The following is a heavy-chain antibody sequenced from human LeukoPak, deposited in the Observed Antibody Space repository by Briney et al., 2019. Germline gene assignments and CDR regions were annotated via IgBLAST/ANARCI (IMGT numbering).Heavy chain of an antibody. D-gene: IGHD1-26*01. J-gene: IGHJ4*02. CDR3: ARGVPNIVGARD. CDR2: IYTSGST. Sequence: SETLSLTCTVSGGSISSGSYYWSWIRQPAGKGLEWIGRIYTSGSTNYNPSLKSRVTISADTSKNQFSLKLSSVTAADTAVYYCARGVPNIVGARDWGQGTLVTVSS. V-gene: IGHV4-61*02. CDR1: GGSISSGSYY.